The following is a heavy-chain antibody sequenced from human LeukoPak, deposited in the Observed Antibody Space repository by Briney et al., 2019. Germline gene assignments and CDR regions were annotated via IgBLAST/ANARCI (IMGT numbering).Heavy chain of an antibody. J-gene: IGHJ4*02. V-gene: IGHV4-61*02. CDR3: ARGSYGYIDQ. Sequence: SETLSLTCAVYGGSISSGSYYWSWIRQPAGKGLEWIGRIYLSDNTNYNSPSLRSRVTMSPDTSMNRFSLKLSSVTAADTAVYYCARGSYGYIDQWGQGLLVTVSS. D-gene: IGHD3-16*01. CDR1: GGSISSGSYY. CDR2: IYLSDNT.